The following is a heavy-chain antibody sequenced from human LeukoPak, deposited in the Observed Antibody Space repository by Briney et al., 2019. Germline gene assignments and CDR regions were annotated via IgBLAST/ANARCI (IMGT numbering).Heavy chain of an antibody. J-gene: IGHJ4*02. CDR3: ARGRSEWELTAFDY. V-gene: IGHV4-34*01. D-gene: IGHD1-26*01. Sequence: SETLSLTCAVYGGSFSGYYWSWIRQPPGKGLEWIGEINHSGSTSYNPSLKSRVTISVDTSKNQFSLKLSSVTAADTAVYYCARGRSEWELTAFDYWGQGTLVTVSS. CDR1: GGSFSGYY. CDR2: INHSGST.